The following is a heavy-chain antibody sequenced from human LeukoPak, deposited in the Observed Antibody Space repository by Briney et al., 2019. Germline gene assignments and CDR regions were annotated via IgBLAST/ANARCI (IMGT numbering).Heavy chain of an antibody. Sequence: SSETLSLTCAVYGGSFSGYYWSWIRQPPGKGLEWIGEINHSGSTNYNPSLKSRVTISVDTSKNQFSLKLSSVTAADTAVYYCAREVVNPYYYYYYTDVWGKGTTVTVSS. D-gene: IGHD3-22*01. CDR3: AREVVNPYYYYYYTDV. CDR1: GGSFSGYY. CDR2: INHSGST. J-gene: IGHJ6*03. V-gene: IGHV4-34*01.